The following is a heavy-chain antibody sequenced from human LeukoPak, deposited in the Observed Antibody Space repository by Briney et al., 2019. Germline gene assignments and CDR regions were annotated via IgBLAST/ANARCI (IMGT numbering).Heavy chain of an antibody. D-gene: IGHD3-10*01. CDR2: IYTSGST. CDR1: GGSISSYY. V-gene: IGHV4-4*07. CDR3: ATVRRGSGRGPRMVYYYYYMDV. J-gene: IGHJ6*03. Sequence: SETLSLTCTVSGGSISSYYWSWIRQPAGKGLEWIGRIYTSGSTNYNPSLKSRVTMSVDTSKNQFSLKLSSVTAADTAVYYCATVRRGSGRGPRMVYYYYYMDVWGKGTTVTISS.